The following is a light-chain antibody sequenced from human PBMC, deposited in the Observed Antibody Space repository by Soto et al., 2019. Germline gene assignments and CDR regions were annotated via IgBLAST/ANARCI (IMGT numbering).Light chain of an antibody. CDR3: MQGLPGLLT. CDR1: QSLLHSNGYNY. CDR2: LGS. V-gene: IGKV2-28*01. J-gene: IGKJ4*01. Sequence: DIVMTQSPLSLPVTPGEPASISCRSSQSLLHSNGYNYLDWYLQKPGQSPQLLIYLGSNRASGVPVRFSGIGSGTDFTLKISRVGAADVGVYYCMQGLPGLLTCGGGTKVEIK.